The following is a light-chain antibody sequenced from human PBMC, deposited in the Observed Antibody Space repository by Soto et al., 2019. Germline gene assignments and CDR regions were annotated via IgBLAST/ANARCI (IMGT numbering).Light chain of an antibody. Sequence: QSVLTQPASVSGSPGQSITISCTGTSSDVGAYYSVSWYQHHPGKAPKLIIYGVTNRPSGVSNRFSGSKSGNTASLTISGLQAEDEADYHCSSYTSSRIYVFGTGTKVTV. J-gene: IGLJ1*01. CDR3: SSYTSSRIYV. V-gene: IGLV2-14*01. CDR1: SSDVGAYYS. CDR2: GVT.